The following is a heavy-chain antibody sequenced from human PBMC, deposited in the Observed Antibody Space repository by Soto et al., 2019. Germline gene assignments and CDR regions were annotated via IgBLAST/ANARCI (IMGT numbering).Heavy chain of an antibody. CDR2: ISSSSSYI. CDR3: ARHPYCSSTSWYPIDS. CDR1: GFTFSSYS. V-gene: IGHV3-21*01. J-gene: IGHJ4*02. D-gene: IGHD2-2*01. Sequence: GGSLRLSCAASGFTFSSYSMNWVRQAPGKGLEWVSSISSSSSYIYYADSVKGRFTISRDNAKNSLYLQMNSLRAKDTAVYYCARHPYCSSTSWYPIDSWGQGTLVTVSS.